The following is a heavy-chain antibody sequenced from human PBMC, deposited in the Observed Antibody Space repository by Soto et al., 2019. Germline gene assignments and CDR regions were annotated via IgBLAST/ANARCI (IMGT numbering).Heavy chain of an antibody. CDR3: ARHAPPANRYYYGMDV. CDR1: GGSISRSSYY. J-gene: IGHJ6*02. CDR2: IYYSGST. Sequence: PSETLSLTCTVSGGSISRSSYYWGWIRQAPGKGLEWIGSIYYSGSTYYNPSLKSRVTISVDTSKNQFSLKLSSVTAADTAVYYCARHAPPANRYYYGMDVWGQGTTVTVSS. V-gene: IGHV4-39*01. D-gene: IGHD2-2*01.